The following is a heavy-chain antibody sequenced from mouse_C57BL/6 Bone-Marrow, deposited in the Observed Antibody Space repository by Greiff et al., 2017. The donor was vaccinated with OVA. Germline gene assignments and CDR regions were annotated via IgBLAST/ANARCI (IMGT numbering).Heavy chain of an antibody. V-gene: IGHV1-81*01. CDR3: ATTVVARYFDV. D-gene: IGHD1-1*01. J-gene: IGHJ1*03. CDR1: GYTFTSYG. CDR2: IYPRSGNT. Sequence: QVQLKESGAELARPGASVKLSCKASGYTFTSYGISWVKQRTGQGLEWIGEIYPRSGNTYYNEKFKGKATLTADKSSSTAYMELRSLTSEDSAVYFCATTVVARYFDVWGTGTTVTVSS.